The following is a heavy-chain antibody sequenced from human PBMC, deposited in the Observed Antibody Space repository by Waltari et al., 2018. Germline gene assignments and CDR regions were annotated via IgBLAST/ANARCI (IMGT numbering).Heavy chain of an antibody. J-gene: IGHJ5*02. CDR2: ISGSGGST. Sequence: ELQLLESGGGLVQPGGSLRLSCAASGFTFSSYDMSWVRQAPGKGLGWVSAISGSGGSTYYADSVKGRFTISRDNSKNTLYLQMNSLRAEDTAVYYCATSGIAVAGRKDWFDPWGQGTLVTVSS. CDR3: ATSGIAVAGRKDWFDP. CDR1: GFTFSSYD. D-gene: IGHD6-19*01. V-gene: IGHV3-23*01.